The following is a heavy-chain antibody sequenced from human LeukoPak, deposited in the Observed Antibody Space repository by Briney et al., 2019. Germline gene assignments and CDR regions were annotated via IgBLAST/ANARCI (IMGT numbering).Heavy chain of an antibody. CDR3: ARSPYSSGWLEYFQH. V-gene: IGHV4-4*02. D-gene: IGHD6-19*01. J-gene: IGHJ1*01. CDR2: IYHSGST. Sequence: SETLSLTCAVSGGSISSSNWWSWVRQPPGKGLEWIGEIYHSGSTNYNPSLKSRVTISVDKSKNQFSLKLSSVTAADTAVYYCARSPYSSGWLEYFQHWGQGTLVTVSS. CDR1: GGSISSSNW.